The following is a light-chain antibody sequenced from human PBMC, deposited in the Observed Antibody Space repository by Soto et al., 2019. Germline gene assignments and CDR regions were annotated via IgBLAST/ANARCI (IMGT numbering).Light chain of an antibody. CDR1: QSLANSF. CDR3: QQYGTSEII. J-gene: IGKJ5*01. V-gene: IGKV3-20*01. Sequence: EFGLTPSPVTLSLFSGGRAPLLFRASQSLANSFIAWYQQKPGQAPRLLIYDTSSRASGIPDRFSGSGSGTDFTLTISRLETEDFAVFYCQQYGTSEIIFGQGTRLEI. CDR2: DTS.